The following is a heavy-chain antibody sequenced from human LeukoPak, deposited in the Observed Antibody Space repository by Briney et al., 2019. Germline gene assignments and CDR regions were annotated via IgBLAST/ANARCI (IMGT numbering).Heavy chain of an antibody. CDR1: GFSFRSYA. J-gene: IGHJ4*02. V-gene: IGHV3-23*01. CDR3: AKTTAGYSSGRYPGWPIDY. D-gene: IGHD6-19*01. CDR2: ISGSGGDT. Sequence: GGSLRLSCAASGFSFRSYAIYWVRQAPGKGLERVSGISGSGGDTYFADSVKGRFTISRDNSKNTVFLQMDSLRAEDTAVYYCAKTTAGYSSGRYPGWPIDYWGQGTLVTVSS.